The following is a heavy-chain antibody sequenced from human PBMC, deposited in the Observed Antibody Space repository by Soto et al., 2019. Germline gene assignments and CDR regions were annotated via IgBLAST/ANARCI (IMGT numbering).Heavy chain of an antibody. CDR2: ISSDGGST. V-gene: IGHV3-64*02. CDR3: ARADRYYSGSSCTRTAFDI. Sequence: AQGKGLEYVSAISSDGGSTYYADSGKGRFTISRDNSKNTLYLQMGSLRAEDMAVYYCARADRYYSGSSCTRTAFDIWVKRTMVTVSS. J-gene: IGHJ3*02. D-gene: IGHD2-15*01.